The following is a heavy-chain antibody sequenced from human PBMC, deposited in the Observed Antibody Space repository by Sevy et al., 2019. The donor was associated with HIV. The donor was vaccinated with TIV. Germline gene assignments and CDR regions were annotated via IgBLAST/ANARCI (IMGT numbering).Heavy chain of an antibody. J-gene: IGHJ6*02. CDR2: IDYSGST. CDR3: AEVPPRSKMDV. V-gene: IGHV4-39*01. Sequence: SETLSLTCTVSGGSISSSGYYWGWIRQPPGKGLEGIGSIDYSGSTYYNPSLKSRVTVSIDTSKNQFSLKVRSVTAADTAVYYCAEVPPRSKMDVWGQGTTVTVSS. D-gene: IGHD1-26*01. CDR1: GGSISSSGYY.